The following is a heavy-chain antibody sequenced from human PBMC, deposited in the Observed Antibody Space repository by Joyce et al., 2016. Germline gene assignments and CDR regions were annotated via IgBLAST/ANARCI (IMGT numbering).Heavy chain of an antibody. CDR1: GGSSRGYF. J-gene: IGHJ6*02. CDR3: ARSRVGIGSLYYYYGMDV. CDR2: INHSGST. D-gene: IGHD2-15*01. V-gene: IGHV4-34*01. Sequence: QVQLQQWGAGLLKPSETLSLTCAVYGGSSRGYFWNWIRQSPERGLEWIGEINHSGSTNYNPSLKSRVTISRDTSESHFSLKLSSVTAADTAVYFCARSRVGIGSLYYYYGMDVWGQGTTVTVSS.